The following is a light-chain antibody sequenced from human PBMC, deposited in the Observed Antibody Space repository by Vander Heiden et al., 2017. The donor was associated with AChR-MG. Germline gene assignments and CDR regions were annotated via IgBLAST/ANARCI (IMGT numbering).Light chain of an antibody. Sequence: EIVMTQSPRSLAVTPGEPASISCRSSQRLMHTNGYNYLDWYLQKPGQSPQVLIYLGSNRASGVPDRFSASGSGTDFTLQISRVETEDVGVYYCRQGLETPLTFGQGTRLEIK. CDR1: QRLMHTNGYNY. CDR3: RQGLETPLT. J-gene: IGKJ5*01. V-gene: IGKV2-28*01. CDR2: LGS.